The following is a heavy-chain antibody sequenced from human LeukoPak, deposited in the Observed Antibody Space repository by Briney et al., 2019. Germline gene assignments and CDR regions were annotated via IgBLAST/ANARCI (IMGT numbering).Heavy chain of an antibody. CDR2: ISYDGSNK. CDR3: ARGDNYYDSSGYYLGDY. Sequence: PGGSLRLSCAASGFTFSSYAMHWVRQAPGKGLEWVAVISYDGSNKYYADSVKGRFTISRDNSKNTLYLQMNSLRAEDTAVYYCARGDNYYDSSGYYLGDYWGQGTLVTVSS. D-gene: IGHD3-22*01. J-gene: IGHJ4*02. CDR1: GFTFSSYA. V-gene: IGHV3-30-3*01.